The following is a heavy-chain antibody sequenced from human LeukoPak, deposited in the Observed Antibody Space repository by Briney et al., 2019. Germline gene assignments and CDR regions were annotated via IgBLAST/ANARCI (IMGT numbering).Heavy chain of an antibody. CDR1: GGSFSPYY. V-gene: IGHV4-34*01. J-gene: IGHJ4*02. Sequence: SETLSLTCAVYGGSFSPYYWSWIRQPPGKGLEWIGEINHSGSTNYNPSLKSRVTISVDTSKNQFSLRLSSVTAADTAVYYCARGGFYCGGDCYVDYWGQGTLVTVPS. D-gene: IGHD2-21*02. CDR2: INHSGST. CDR3: ARGGFYCGGDCYVDY.